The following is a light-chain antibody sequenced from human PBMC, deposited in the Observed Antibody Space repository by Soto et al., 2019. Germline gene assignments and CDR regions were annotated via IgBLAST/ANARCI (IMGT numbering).Light chain of an antibody. CDR1: QDIRNY. CDR2: DAS. J-gene: IGKJ5*01. Sequence: DIQMTQSPSSLSASEGDRVAICCQASQDIRNYLNWYQQKPGKAPKLLIYDASNLETGVPSRFSGSGSGTHFDLTISSLQPEDIATYYCQQYDNLPITFGQGTRLEI. CDR3: QQYDNLPIT. V-gene: IGKV1-33*01.